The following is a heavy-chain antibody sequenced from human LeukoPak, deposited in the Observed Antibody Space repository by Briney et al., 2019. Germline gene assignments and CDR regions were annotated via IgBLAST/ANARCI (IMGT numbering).Heavy chain of an antibody. D-gene: IGHD4-17*01. CDR3: VSDFPHGYGDYAYFVY. CDR1: GFTFWVYY. CDR2: ITSSGSYT. J-gene: IGHJ4*02. Sequence: GGSLRLSFAASGFTFWVYYMTWIRQAPGKGLEWVSYITSSGSYTSYADSVKGRFTLSRDNARNSLSLEMSSLRAEDTAVYYCVSDFPHGYGDYAYFVYWVQGTLVTVSS. V-gene: IGHV3-11*05.